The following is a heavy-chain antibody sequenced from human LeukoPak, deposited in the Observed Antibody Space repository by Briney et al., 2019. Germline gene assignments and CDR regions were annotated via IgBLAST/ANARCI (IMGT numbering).Heavy chain of an antibody. V-gene: IGHV4-39*01. J-gene: IGHJ6*03. CDR2: IYYSGST. CDR3: ANQYYDFWSGPYYYYYYMDV. CDR1: GGSISSSSYY. Sequence: SETLSLTCTVSGGSISSSSYYWGWIRQPPGKGLEWIGSIYYSGSTYYNPSLKSRVTISVDTSKNQFSLKLSSVTAADTAVYYCANQYYDFWSGPYYYYYYMDVWGKGTRSPSP. D-gene: IGHD3-3*01.